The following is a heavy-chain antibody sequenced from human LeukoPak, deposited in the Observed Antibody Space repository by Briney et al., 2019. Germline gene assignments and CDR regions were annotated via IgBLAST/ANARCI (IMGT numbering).Heavy chain of an antibody. CDR2: IYHSGST. J-gene: IGHJ4*02. D-gene: IGHD5-18*01. Sequence: PSETLSLTCTVSGYSISSGYYWGWIRQPPGKGLEWIGSIYHSGSTYYNPSLKSRVTISVDTSKNQFSLKLSSVTAADTAVYYCARGLSYGYGCDYWGQGTLVTVSS. CDR3: ARGLSYGYGCDY. V-gene: IGHV4-38-2*02. CDR1: GYSISSGYY.